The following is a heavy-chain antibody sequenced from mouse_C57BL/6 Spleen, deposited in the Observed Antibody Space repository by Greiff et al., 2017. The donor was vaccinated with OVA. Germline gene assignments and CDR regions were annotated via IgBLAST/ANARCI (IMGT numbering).Heavy chain of an antibody. V-gene: IGHV5-4*01. J-gene: IGHJ3*01. D-gene: IGHD2-10*01. CDR3: AALPGRFAY. Sequence: EVQGVESGGGLVKPGGSLKLSCAASGFTFSSYAMSWVRQTPEKRLEWVATISDGGSYTYYPDNVKGRFTISRDNAKNNLYLQMSHLKSEDTAMYYCAALPGRFAYWGQGTLVTVSA. CDR2: ISDGGSYT. CDR1: GFTFSSYA.